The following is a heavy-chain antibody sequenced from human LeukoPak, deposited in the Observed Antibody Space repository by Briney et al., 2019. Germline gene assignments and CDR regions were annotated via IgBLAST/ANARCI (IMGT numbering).Heavy chain of an antibody. V-gene: IGHV4-39*01. CDR3: ARNSRYSYGTGFDY. CDR2: IYYSGST. J-gene: IGHJ4*02. Sequence: SETLSLTRTVSGGSISSSSYYWGWIRQPPGKGLEWIGSIYYSGSTYYNPSLKSRVTISVDTSKNQFSLKLSSVTAADTAVYYCARNSRYSYGTGFDYWGQGTLVTVSS. D-gene: IGHD5-18*01. CDR1: GGSISSSSYY.